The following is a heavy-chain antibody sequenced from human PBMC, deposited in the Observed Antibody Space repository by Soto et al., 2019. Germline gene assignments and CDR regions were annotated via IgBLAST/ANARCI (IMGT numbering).Heavy chain of an antibody. CDR2: IKSKTDRETV. V-gene: IGHV3-15*01. J-gene: IGHJ4*02. D-gene: IGHD3-22*01. Sequence: PGGSLRLSCAASGFKFSDAWMSWVHQAPGKGLEWVGRIKSKTDRETVDYAAPVKGRFSISRDDSKNTLYLEMRGLATEDTAVYYCTTVDYSDTIGYYSLDYWGQGTLVTVSS. CDR3: TTVDYSDTIGYYSLDY. CDR1: GFKFSDAW.